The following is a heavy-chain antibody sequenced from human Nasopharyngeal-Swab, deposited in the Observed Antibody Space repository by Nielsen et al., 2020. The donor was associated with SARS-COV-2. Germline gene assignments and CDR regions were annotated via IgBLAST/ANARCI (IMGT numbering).Heavy chain of an antibody. D-gene: IGHD3-22*01. CDR3: AKDNNPYYYDSSGYAFDI. V-gene: IGHV3-9*01. CDR2: ISWNSGST. Sequence: PGKGLEWVSGISWNSGSTGYADSVKGRFTISRDNAKNSLYLQMNSLRAEDTALYYCAKDNNPYYYDSSGYAFDIWGQGTIVTVSS. J-gene: IGHJ3*02.